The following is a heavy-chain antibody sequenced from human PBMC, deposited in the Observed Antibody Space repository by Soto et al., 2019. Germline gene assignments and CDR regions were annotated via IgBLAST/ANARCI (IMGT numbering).Heavy chain of an antibody. V-gene: IGHV3-23*01. D-gene: IGHD2-21*02. J-gene: IGHJ4*02. CDR1: GFTFSSSA. CDR3: AKEASVGVVTTRFNY. CDR2: ISGSGDST. Sequence: QPGGSLRLSCAASGFTFSSSAMTWVRQGPGKGLEWVSTISGSGDSTYYADSVKGRFTISRDNSKNTLYLQMNSLRAEDTAVYYCAKEASVGVVTTRFNYWGQGTRVTVSS.